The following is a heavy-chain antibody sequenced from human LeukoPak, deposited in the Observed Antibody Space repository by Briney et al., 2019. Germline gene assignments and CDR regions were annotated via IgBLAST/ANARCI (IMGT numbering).Heavy chain of an antibody. D-gene: IGHD4-11*01. CDR3: ARGYSRLLYYFDY. CDR2: INHSGST. CDR1: GGSLSGYY. J-gene: IGHJ4*02. V-gene: IGHV4-34*01. Sequence: PETLSLTCAVSGGSLSGYYWTWIRQPPGKGLEWIGEINHSGSTNYNPSLKSRVTISVDTSKNQFSLKLSSVTAADTAVYYCARGYSRLLYYFDYWGQGTLVTVSS.